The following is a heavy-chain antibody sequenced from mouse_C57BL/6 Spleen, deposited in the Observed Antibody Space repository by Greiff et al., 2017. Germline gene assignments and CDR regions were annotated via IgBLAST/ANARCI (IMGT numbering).Heavy chain of an antibody. CDR1: GFTFSIYT. Sequence: DVMLVESGGGLVKPGGSLKLSCAASGFTFSIYTMSWVRQTPEKRLEWVATISGGGGNTYYPDSVKGRFTISRDNAKNTLYLQMSSLRSEDTALYYCARLTGTDAMDYWGQGTSVTVSS. D-gene: IGHD4-1*01. CDR2: ISGGGGNT. CDR3: ARLTGTDAMDY. J-gene: IGHJ4*01. V-gene: IGHV5-9*01.